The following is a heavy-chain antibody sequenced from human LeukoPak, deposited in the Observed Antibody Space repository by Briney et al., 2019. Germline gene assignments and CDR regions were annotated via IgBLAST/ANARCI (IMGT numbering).Heavy chain of an antibody. CDR2: ISYDGSNK. V-gene: IGHV3-30*18. D-gene: IGHD5-12*01. J-gene: IGHJ4*02. CDR3: TKLSDSGYDIFDY. Sequence: PGRSLRLSCAASGFTLSSYGMHWVRQAPGKGMEWVAVISYDGSNKYYADSVKDRFTIPKDNSKNTLYLQMTSLRADDTAVYYCTKLSDSGYDIFDYGGQGTLVTVSS. CDR1: GFTLSSYG.